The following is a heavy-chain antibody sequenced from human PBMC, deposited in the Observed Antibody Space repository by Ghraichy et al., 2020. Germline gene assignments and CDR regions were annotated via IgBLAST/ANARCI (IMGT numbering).Heavy chain of an antibody. V-gene: IGHV4-39*01. J-gene: IGHJ4*02. CDR2: IYYSWST. Sequence: SETLSLTCTVSGGSISSSSYYWGWIREPPGKGLEWIGSIYYSWSTYYNPSLKSRVTISVDTSKNQFSLKLSSVTAADTAVYYCARRRGWEGYYFDYWCQGTLVNGSS. CDR1: GGSISSSSYY. CDR3: ARRRGWEGYYFDY. D-gene: IGHD6-19*01.